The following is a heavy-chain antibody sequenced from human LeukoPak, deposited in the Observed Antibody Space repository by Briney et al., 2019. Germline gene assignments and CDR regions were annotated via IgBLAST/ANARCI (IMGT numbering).Heavy chain of an antibody. CDR3: ARDFEASIAEAGPFDP. Sequence: SETLSLTCTVSGYSISSGYYWGWIRQPPGNGLEWIGSIYHSGSTYYNPSLKSRVTISVDTSKNQFSLKLSSVTAADTAVYYCARDFEASIAEAGPFDPWGQGTLVTVSS. CDR2: IYHSGST. J-gene: IGHJ5*02. V-gene: IGHV4-38-2*02. D-gene: IGHD6-13*01. CDR1: GYSISSGYY.